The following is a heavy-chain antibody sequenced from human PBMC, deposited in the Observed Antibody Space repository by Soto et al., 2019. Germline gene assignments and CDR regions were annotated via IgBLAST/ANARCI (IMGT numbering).Heavy chain of an antibody. CDR3: VKDKGSTVSPSDYYYNGMDV. CDR2: ISYSGGGT. Sequence: EVQVLESGGGLVQPGGSLRLSCVASGFTFSSYAMHWVRQAPGKGLEWVSGISYSGGGTYYADSVKGRLTISRHNSKNTLYLQMSSLRAEDTDVYYCVKDKGSTVSPSDYYYNGMDVWGQGTTVTVS. CDR1: GFTFSSYA. V-gene: IGHV3-23*01. J-gene: IGHJ6*02. D-gene: IGHD4-17*01.